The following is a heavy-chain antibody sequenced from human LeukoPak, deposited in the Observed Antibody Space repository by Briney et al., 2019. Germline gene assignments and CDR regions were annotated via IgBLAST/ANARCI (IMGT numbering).Heavy chain of an antibody. Sequence: GGSLRLSSLASGFPFSSYWMTWVRQAPGKGLEWVANIKQDGSKKSYVDSVKGRFTISRDNAKNSLYLQMYSLRAEDTAIYYCTRVGYIDEGIDYWGQGTLVTVSS. CDR1: GFPFSSYW. V-gene: IGHV3-7*04. CDR3: TRVGYIDEGIDY. J-gene: IGHJ4*02. CDR2: IKQDGSKK. D-gene: IGHD5-24*01.